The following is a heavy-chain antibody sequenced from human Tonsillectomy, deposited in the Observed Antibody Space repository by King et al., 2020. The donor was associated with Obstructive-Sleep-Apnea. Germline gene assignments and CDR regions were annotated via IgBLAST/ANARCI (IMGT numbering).Heavy chain of an antibody. D-gene: IGHD7-27*01. CDR2: ISMSGSDT. J-gene: IGHJ4*02. CDR1: GLRFSRYS. CDR3: STERNWAFDY. Sequence: VQLVESGGDLVEPGGSLRLSCAVSGLRFSRYSLNWVRQAPGKGLEWISYISMSGSDTYYADSVQGRFTISRDDATNSLFLQVNSLRVDDTAVYYCSTERNWAFDYWGQGTLVTVSS. V-gene: IGHV3-48*04.